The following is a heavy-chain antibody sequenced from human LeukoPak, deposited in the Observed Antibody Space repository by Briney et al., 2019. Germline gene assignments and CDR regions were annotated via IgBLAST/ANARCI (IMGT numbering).Heavy chain of an antibody. CDR3: ARGHSSSWYYFDY. V-gene: IGHV4-39*07. J-gene: IGHJ4*02. Sequence: SETLSLTCTVSGVSISSSSYYWGWIRQPPGKGLEWIGSIYYSGSTYYNPSLKSRVTISVDTSKNQFSLKLSSVTAADTAVYYCARGHSSSWYYFDYWGQGALVTVSS. D-gene: IGHD6-13*01. CDR2: IYYSGST. CDR1: GVSISSSSYY.